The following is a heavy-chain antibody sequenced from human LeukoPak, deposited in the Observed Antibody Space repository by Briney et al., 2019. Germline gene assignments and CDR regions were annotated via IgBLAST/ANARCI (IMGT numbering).Heavy chain of an antibody. CDR1: GFTLSSYE. CDR2: ISSSGSTI. Sequence: GGSLRLSCAASGFTLSSYEMNWVRQAPGKGLEWVSYISSSGSTIYYADSVKGRFTISRDNAKNSLYLQMNSLRAEDTAVYYCARVVGLRYDYWGQGTLVTVSS. D-gene: IGHD3-9*01. V-gene: IGHV3-48*03. CDR3: ARVVGLRYDY. J-gene: IGHJ4*02.